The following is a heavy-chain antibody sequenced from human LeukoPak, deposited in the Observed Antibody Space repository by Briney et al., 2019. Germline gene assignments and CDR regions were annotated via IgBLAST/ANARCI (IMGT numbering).Heavy chain of an antibody. CDR1: GGSISSYS. Sequence: SETLSLTCTVSGGSISSYSWSWIRQPAGKGLEWIGRMYSSGSTSYNPSLKSRVTISVDTSKNQFSLKLSSVTAADTAVYYCARDTYPHAFDIWGQGTMVTVSS. V-gene: IGHV4-4*07. CDR3: ARDTYPHAFDI. J-gene: IGHJ3*02. D-gene: IGHD3-16*01. CDR2: MYSSGST.